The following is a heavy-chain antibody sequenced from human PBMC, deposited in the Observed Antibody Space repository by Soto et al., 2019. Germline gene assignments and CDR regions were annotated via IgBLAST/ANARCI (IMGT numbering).Heavy chain of an antibody. CDR2: VASRLNNHAT. J-gene: IGHJ4*02. CDR1: GVTFSASS. D-gene: IGHD1-26*01. CDR3: TSGLYSGAYWPLDY. Sequence: EVQLVESGGGLVQPGGSLKLSCAASGVTFSASSVHWVRQASGKGLEWVGRVASRLNNHATVYSAAVKGRFTISRDESTNTVLLELTSLKAEDTAVYYCTSGLYSGAYWPLDYWGQGTLVTVSS. V-gene: IGHV3-73*02.